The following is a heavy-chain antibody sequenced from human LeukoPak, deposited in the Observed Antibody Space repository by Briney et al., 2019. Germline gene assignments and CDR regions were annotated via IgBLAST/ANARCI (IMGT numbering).Heavy chain of an antibody. J-gene: IGHJ6*04. D-gene: IGHD3-10*02. Sequence: GGPLRLSCAASGFTFIDHYMSWIRQAPGKGLEWVSYISSSGSTIYYADSVKGRFTISRDNAKNSLYLQMNSLRAEDTAVYYCAELGITMIGGVWGKGTTVTISS. V-gene: IGHV3-11*04. CDR3: AELGITMIGGV. CDR2: ISSSGSTI. CDR1: GFTFIDHY.